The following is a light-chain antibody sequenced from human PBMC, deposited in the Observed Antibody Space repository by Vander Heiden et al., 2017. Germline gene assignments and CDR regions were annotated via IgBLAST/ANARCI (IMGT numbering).Light chain of an antibody. CDR1: SPNIGAGYD. J-gene: IGLJ1*01. CDR2: GNS. Sequence: QSVLTQPPSVSGAPGQRVTISCTGSSPNIGAGYDVHWYQQLPGTAPKLLIYGNSNRPSGVPDRFSGSKSGTSASLAITGLQAEDEADYYCQSYGSSLSGYVFGTGTKVTVL. CDR3: QSYGSSLSGYV. V-gene: IGLV1-40*01.